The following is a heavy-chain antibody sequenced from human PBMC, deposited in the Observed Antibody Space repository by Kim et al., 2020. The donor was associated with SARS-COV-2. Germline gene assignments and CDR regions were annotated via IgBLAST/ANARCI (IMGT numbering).Heavy chain of an antibody. V-gene: IGHV3-33*06. CDR3: AKGPATTYYYGSGSYLDY. CDR2: IWYDGSNK. J-gene: IGHJ4*02. Sequence: GGSLRLSCAASGFTFSSYGMHWVRQAPGKGLEWVAVIWYDGSNKYYADSVKGRFNISRDNSKNTLYLQMNSLRAEDTAVYYCAKGPATTYYYGSGSYLDYWGQGTLVTVSS. CDR1: GFTFSSYG. D-gene: IGHD3-10*01.